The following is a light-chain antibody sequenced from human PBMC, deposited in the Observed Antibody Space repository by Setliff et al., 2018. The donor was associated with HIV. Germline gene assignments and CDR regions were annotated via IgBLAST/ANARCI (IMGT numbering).Light chain of an antibody. Sequence: QSALTQPASVSGSPGQSITISCTGTSSDVGGYNYVSWYQQHPGKAPKLMIYGVSKRPSGVSNRFSGSKSGNTASLTISGLQAEDEADYHCSSYTSSSTLKIFGGGTKVTV. V-gene: IGLV2-14*01. J-gene: IGLJ2*01. CDR2: GVS. CDR3: SSYTSSSTLKI. CDR1: SSDVGGYNY.